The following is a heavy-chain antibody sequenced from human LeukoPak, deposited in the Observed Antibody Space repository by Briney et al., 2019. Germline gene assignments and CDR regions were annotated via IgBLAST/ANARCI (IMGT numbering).Heavy chain of an antibody. V-gene: IGHV3-48*03. Sequence: GGSPRLSCAASGFTFSSYEMNWVPEAPGKALEWVSYISSSGSTISSADSATSRFTISRDNGKSSLSLQMNSLRAEDTAVYYCAELGITMIGGVWGKRTTVTISS. CDR3: AELGITMIGGV. D-gene: IGHD3-10*02. CDR1: GFTFSSYE. CDR2: ISSSGSTI. J-gene: IGHJ6*04.